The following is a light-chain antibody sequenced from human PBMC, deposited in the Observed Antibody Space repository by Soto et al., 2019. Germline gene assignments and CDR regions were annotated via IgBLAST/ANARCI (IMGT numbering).Light chain of an antibody. Sequence: DIQMTQSPSTLSGSVGDRVTITCRSSQTISSWLAWYQQKPGKAPKLLIYKASTLKSGVPSRFSGSGSGTEFTLTISSLQPEDFATYYCQHYNSYSEAFGQVTKVEL. V-gene: IGKV1-5*03. CDR1: QTISSW. CDR2: KAS. J-gene: IGKJ1*01. CDR3: QHYNSYSEA.